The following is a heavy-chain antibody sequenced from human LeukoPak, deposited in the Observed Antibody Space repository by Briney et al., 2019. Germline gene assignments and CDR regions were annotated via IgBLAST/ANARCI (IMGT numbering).Heavy chain of an antibody. CDR2: ISDSGST. V-gene: IGHV4-39*01. CDR1: GGSISRSSYY. CDR3: ARQDIWFGELVV. J-gene: IGHJ6*02. Sequence: KPSETLSLTCIVCGGSISRSSYYWGWLRQPPGKGLEWIGSISDSGSTYYSPSLKSRVTISVDTSKNQFSLKLRFVTAADTAVYYCARQDIWFGELVVWGQGTTVTVSS. D-gene: IGHD3-10*01.